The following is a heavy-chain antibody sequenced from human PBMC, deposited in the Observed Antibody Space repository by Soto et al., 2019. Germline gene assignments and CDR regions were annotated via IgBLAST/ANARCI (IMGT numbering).Heavy chain of an antibody. CDR2: INSGGST. J-gene: IGHJ5*02. Sequence: EVQLVESGGGLVQPGGSLRLSCAASGFTVSSNYMSWVRQAPGKGLEWVSVINSGGSTYYADSVKGRFTISRDNSKNTLYLQMNSLRAEDTAVYYCARDEIAVAGMGEDWFDPWGQGTLVTVSS. D-gene: IGHD6-19*01. CDR3: ARDEIAVAGMGEDWFDP. CDR1: GFTVSSNY. V-gene: IGHV3-66*01.